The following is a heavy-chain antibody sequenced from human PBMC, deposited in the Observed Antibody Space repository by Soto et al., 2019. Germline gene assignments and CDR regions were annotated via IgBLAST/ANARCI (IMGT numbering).Heavy chain of an antibody. CDR3: ARRGYCGDGSCSALGDP. Sequence: EVQLVESGGGLVQPGGSLRLSCAASGITLSDYWMHWVRQAPGKGLVWVSRINSDGSSISYADSVKGRFTISRDNAKNTVYLQMNSLGAEDTAMYYCARRGYCGDGSCSALGDPWGQGTLVTVSS. J-gene: IGHJ5*02. CDR1: GITLSDYW. CDR2: INSDGSSI. V-gene: IGHV3-74*01. D-gene: IGHD2-15*01.